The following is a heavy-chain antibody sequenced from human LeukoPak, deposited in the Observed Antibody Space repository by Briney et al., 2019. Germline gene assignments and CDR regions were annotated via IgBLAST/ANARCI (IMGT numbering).Heavy chain of an antibody. V-gene: IGHV3-43*01. CDR2: ITRDAGST. D-gene: IGHD3-10*01. Sequence: GGSLRLSCAASGFTFDDYTMHWVRQAPGKGLEWLCLITRDAGSTFYADSVKGRFTISRDNSKNTLYLQMNSLRAEDTAVYYCARAATGPMVRGVIAFDYWGQGTLVTVSS. CDR1: GFTFDDYT. J-gene: IGHJ4*02. CDR3: ARAATGPMVRGVIAFDY.